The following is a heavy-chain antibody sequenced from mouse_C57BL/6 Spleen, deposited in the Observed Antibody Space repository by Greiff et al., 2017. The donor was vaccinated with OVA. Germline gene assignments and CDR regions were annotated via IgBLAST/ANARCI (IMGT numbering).Heavy chain of an antibody. Sequence: EVQLVESGGGLVKPGGSLKLSCAASGFTFSSYAMSWVRQTPEKRLEWVATISDGGSYTYYPDTVKGRFTISRDNAKNTLYLQMSQLKSEDTAMYYCARDDDCYVENAVDYWGQGTSITVSS. CDR3: ARDDDCYVENAVDY. CDR2: ISDGGSYT. V-gene: IGHV5-4*01. D-gene: IGHD2-3*01. CDR1: GFTFSSYA. J-gene: IGHJ4*01.